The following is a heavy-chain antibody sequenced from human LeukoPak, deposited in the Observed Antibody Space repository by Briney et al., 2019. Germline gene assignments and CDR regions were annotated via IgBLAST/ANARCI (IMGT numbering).Heavy chain of an antibody. Sequence: GGSLRLSCAASGFTFSSYAMSWVRQAPGKGLEWVSAISGSGGSTHYADSVKGRFTISRDNSKNTLYLQMNSLRAEDTAVYYCAKDDGDYAKGYYFEYWGQGTLVTVAS. CDR3: AKDDGDYAKGYYFEY. V-gene: IGHV3-23*01. D-gene: IGHD4-17*01. CDR2: ISGSGGST. J-gene: IGHJ4*02. CDR1: GFTFSSYA.